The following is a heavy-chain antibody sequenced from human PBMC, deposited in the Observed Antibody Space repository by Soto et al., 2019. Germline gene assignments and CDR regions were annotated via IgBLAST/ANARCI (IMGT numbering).Heavy chain of an antibody. CDR1: GFTFSSYA. V-gene: IGHV3-23*01. CDR3: AKDRRGWYYFDY. CDR2: ISGSGGST. Sequence: EVQLLESGGGLVQPGGSLRLSCAASGFTFSSYAMSWVRQAPGKGLEWVSAISGSGGSTYYADSVKGRFTISRDNSKNTLYLQMNSPRAEDTAVYYCAKDRRGWYYFDYWGQGTLVTVSS. J-gene: IGHJ4*02. D-gene: IGHD6-19*01.